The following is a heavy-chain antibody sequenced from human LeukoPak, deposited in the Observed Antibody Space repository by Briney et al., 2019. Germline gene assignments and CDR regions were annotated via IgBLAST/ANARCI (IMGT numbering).Heavy chain of an antibody. CDR3: ASVRGVLGRDDAFDI. CDR1: GGSFSNSY. V-gene: IGHV4-30-4*08. CDR2: IYYSGST. D-gene: IGHD3-10*02. Sequence: PSETLSLTCAVFGGSFSNSYWSWIRQPPGKGLEWIGYIYYSGSTYYNPSLKSRVTISVDTSKNQFSLKLSSVTAADTAVYYCASVRGVLGRDDAFDIWGQGTMVTVSS. J-gene: IGHJ3*02.